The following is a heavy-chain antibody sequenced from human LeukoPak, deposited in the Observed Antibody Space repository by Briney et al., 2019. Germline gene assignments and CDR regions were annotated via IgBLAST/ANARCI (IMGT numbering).Heavy chain of an antibody. Sequence: SETLSLTCTVSGGSIGSKSYYWGWIRQPPGKGLEWMGTIYYSVSTYYSPSLKSRVTISVDTSKNQFSLKLSSVTAADTAVYYCASYYGSGRYHATSFDYWGQGTLVTVSS. CDR1: GGSIGSKSYY. V-gene: IGHV4-39*01. J-gene: IGHJ4*02. CDR2: IYYSVST. D-gene: IGHD3-10*01. CDR3: ASYYGSGRYHATSFDY.